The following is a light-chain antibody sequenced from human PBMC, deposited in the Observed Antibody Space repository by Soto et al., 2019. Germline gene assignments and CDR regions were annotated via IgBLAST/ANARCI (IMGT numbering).Light chain of an antibody. V-gene: IGKV3-20*01. CDR2: GAS. J-gene: IGKJ1*01. CDR3: QQYGGSPPQT. CDR1: QSVSSNY. Sequence: ETVLTQSPGTRSLSPGERATLSCRASQSVSSNYLAWYQQKPGQAPRLLIYGASSRATGIPDRFSGSGSGTDFTLTISRLEPEDFAVYYCQQYGGSPPQTFGQGTKVDIK.